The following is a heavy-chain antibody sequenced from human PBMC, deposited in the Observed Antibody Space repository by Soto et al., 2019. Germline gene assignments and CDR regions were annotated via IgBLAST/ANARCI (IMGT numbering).Heavy chain of an antibody. V-gene: IGHV1-58*01. CDR2: IVVGSGNT. CDR1: GFTFTRSA. D-gene: IGHD3-9*01. CDR3: AADAKLDWLLYWGYYYYGMDV. Sequence: QMQLVQSGPEVKKPGTSVKVSCTASGFTFTRSAVQWVRQARGQRLEWIGWIVVGSGNTNYAQKFQERVTITRDMSTSTAYMELSSLRSEDTAVYYCAADAKLDWLLYWGYYYYGMDVWGQGTTVTVSS. J-gene: IGHJ6*02.